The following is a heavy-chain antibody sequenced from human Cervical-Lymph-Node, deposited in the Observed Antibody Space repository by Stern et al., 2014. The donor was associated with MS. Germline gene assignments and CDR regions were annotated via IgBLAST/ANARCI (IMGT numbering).Heavy chain of an antibody. V-gene: IGHV1-69*01. D-gene: IGHD3-16*01. CDR1: GGTFSSYA. Sequence: VQLVASGAEVKKPGSSVKVSCKASGGTFSSYAINWVRQAPGQGPEWMGGILPIFGTANYAQKFQGRVTITADESTSTAYMELSSLRSEDTAVYYCARDSRHYDASYYFDSWGQGTLVTVSS. CDR3: ARDSRHYDASYYFDS. CDR2: ILPIFGTA. J-gene: IGHJ4*02.